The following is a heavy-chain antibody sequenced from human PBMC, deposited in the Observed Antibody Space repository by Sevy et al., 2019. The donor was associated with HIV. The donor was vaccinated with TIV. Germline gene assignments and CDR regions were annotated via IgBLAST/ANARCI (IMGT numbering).Heavy chain of an antibody. CDR2: MTSSGSYI. D-gene: IGHD2-15*01. CDR3: VRDGWNY. V-gene: IGHV3-21*01. Sequence: GGSLRLSCAASGFTFSTSTMNWVRQAPGKGLEWVSLMTSSGSYILYADSVKGRFTISRDNAKNSVFLQMNSLRVEDMAVYYCVRDGWNYWGQGTLATVSS. J-gene: IGHJ4*02. CDR1: GFTFSTST.